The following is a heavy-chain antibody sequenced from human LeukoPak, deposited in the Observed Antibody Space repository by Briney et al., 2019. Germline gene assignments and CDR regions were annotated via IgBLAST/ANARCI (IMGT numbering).Heavy chain of an antibody. V-gene: IGHV3-21*01. CDR2: ISSSSSYI. Sequence: GGSLRLSCAASGFTFSSYSMNWVRQAPGKGLEWVSSISSSSSYIYYADSVKGRFTISRDNAKNSLYLQMNSLRAGDTAVYYCARDRGYCSGGSCYYFGYWGQGTLVTVSS. D-gene: IGHD2-15*01. CDR1: GFTFSSYS. J-gene: IGHJ4*02. CDR3: ARDRGYCSGGSCYYFGY.